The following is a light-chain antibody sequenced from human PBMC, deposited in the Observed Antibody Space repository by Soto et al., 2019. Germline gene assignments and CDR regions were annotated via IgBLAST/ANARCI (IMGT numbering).Light chain of an antibody. Sequence: DIQMTQSPATLSASVGDRVTITCRASQTINRWLSWYQYKPGKAPKVLIYKASSLESGVPSRFSGSGSGTEFTLTISSLQPDDFATYNCQQYNSYSYTFGQGTKVDIK. J-gene: IGKJ2*01. CDR2: KAS. CDR3: QQYNSYSYT. V-gene: IGKV1-5*03. CDR1: QTINRW.